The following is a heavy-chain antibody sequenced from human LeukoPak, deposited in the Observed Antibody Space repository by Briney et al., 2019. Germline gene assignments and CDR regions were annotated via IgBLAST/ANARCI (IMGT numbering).Heavy chain of an antibody. CDR2: INSDGSST. Sequence: GGSLRLSCAASGFAFSSYWMHWVRQAPGKGLVWVSRINSDGSSTSYADSVKGRFTISRDNAKNTLYLQMNSLRAEDTAVYYCAKSFGPVIAAAGTGADWGQGTLVTVSS. CDR3: AKSFGPVIAAAGTGAD. J-gene: IGHJ4*02. D-gene: IGHD6-13*01. V-gene: IGHV3-74*01. CDR1: GFAFSSYW.